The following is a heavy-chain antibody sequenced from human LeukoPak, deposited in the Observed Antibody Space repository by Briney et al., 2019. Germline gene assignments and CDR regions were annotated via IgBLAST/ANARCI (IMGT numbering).Heavy chain of an antibody. J-gene: IGHJ6*03. D-gene: IGHD2-2*02. Sequence: ASVKVSCKAPGYTFTGYYMHWVRQAPGQGLEWMGWINPNSGGTNYAQKFQGRVTMTRDTSISTAYMELSRLRSDDTAVYYCARDGDCSSTSCYMGGNYYYYMDVWGKGTTVTVSS. V-gene: IGHV1-2*02. CDR1: GYTFTGYY. CDR3: ARDGDCSSTSCYMGGNYYYYMDV. CDR2: INPNSGGT.